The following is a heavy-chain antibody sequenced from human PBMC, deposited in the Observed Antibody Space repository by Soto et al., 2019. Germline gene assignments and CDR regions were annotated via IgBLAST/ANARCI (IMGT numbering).Heavy chain of an antibody. J-gene: IGHJ4*02. Sequence: GGSLRLSCAASGFTFSSYAMSWVRQAPGKGLEWVSAISGSGGSTYYADSVKGRFTISRDNSKNTLYLQMNSLRAEDTAVYYCAKDKRGYYDSSGYYYEVSDYWGQGTLVTVSS. CDR2: ISGSGGST. V-gene: IGHV3-23*01. CDR3: AKDKRGYYDSSGYYYEVSDY. D-gene: IGHD3-22*01. CDR1: GFTFSSYA.